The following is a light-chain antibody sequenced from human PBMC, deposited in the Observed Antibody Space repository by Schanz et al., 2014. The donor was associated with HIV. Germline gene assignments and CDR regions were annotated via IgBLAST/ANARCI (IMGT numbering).Light chain of an antibody. Sequence: DIQMTQSPSTLSASIGDRVTITCRASQSISSWLAWYQQKPGKAPKLLIYEASNLESGVPSRFSGSGSGTEFTLTITNLQPDDFATYYCQQYSAYSWTFGQGTKVEIK. CDR3: QQYSAYSWT. V-gene: IGKV1-5*03. CDR2: EAS. CDR1: QSISSW. J-gene: IGKJ1*01.